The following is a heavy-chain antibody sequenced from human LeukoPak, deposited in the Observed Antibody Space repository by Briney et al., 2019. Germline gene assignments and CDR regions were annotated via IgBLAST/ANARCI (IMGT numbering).Heavy chain of an antibody. CDR2: IYTSGST. CDR1: GGSISSGSYY. V-gene: IGHV4-61*02. J-gene: IGHJ5*02. Sequence: SQTLSLTCTVSGGSISSGSYYWSWIRQPAGKGLEWIGRIYTSGSTNYNPSLKSRVTISVDTSKNQFSLKLSSVTAADTAVYYCARARDGGRNNWFDPWGQGTLVTVSS. D-gene: IGHD3-16*01. CDR3: ARARDGGRNNWFDP.